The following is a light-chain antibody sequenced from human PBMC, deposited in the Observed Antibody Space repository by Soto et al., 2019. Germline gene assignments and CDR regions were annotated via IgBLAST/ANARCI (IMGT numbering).Light chain of an antibody. CDR3: QQYYNTPRT. V-gene: IGKV4-1*01. J-gene: IGKJ1*01. CDR2: WAS. Sequence: DIVMTQSPASLAVSLGERATINCKSSQSVLYSSDNKNYIDWYQQKPGQPPKLLIFWASIRQTGVPDRFSGSGSGTDFPLTISSLQAEDVAVYYCQQYYNTPRTFGQGTKVEI. CDR1: QSVLYSSDNKNY.